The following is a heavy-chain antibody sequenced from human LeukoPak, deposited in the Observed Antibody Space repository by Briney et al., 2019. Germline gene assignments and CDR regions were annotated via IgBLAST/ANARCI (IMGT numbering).Heavy chain of an antibody. J-gene: IGHJ6*03. CDR1: GFTFSSYW. CDR3: AKDFGDPHYYHYMDV. CDR2: IKEDGSEK. D-gene: IGHD3-16*01. Sequence: PGGSLRLSCAASGFTFSSYWMSWVRQAPGKGLEWVANIKEDGSEKYYVDSVKGRFTISRDNAKNSLYLQMNSLRVEDTAVYYCAKDFGDPHYYHYMDVWGKGTTVTVSS. V-gene: IGHV3-7*03.